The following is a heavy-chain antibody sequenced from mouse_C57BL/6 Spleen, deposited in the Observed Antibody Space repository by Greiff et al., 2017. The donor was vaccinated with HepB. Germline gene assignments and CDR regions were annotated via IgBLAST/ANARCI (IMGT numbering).Heavy chain of an antibody. CDR3: ARGETAQATYAMDY. J-gene: IGHJ4*01. CDR1: GYTFTDYN. Sequence: VQLQQSGPELVKPGASVKMSCKASGYTFTDYNMHWVKQSHGKSLEWIGYINPNNGGTSYNQKFKGKATLTVNKSSSTAYMELRSLTSEDSAVYYCARGETAQATYAMDYWGQGTSVTVSS. V-gene: IGHV1-22*01. CDR2: INPNNGGT. D-gene: IGHD3-2*02.